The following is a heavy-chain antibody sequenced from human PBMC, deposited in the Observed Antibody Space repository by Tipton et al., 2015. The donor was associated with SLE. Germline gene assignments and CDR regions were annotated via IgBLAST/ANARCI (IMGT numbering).Heavy chain of an antibody. J-gene: IGHJ4*02. V-gene: IGHV4-39*07. CDR2: IYYSGTAH. D-gene: IGHD3-10*01. CDR3: ARVGDFYGSGSRVFDH. Sequence: TLSLTCTVSGDSITRSSFYWGWIRQPPGKGLEWIGSIYYSGTAHYENPSLKNRVAISIDTSNNQFSLRLTSVTAADTAMYFCARVGDFYGSGSRVFDHWGQGILVTVSS. CDR1: GDSITRSSFY.